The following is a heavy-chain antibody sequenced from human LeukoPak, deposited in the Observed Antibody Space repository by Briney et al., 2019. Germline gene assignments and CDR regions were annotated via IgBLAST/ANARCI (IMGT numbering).Heavy chain of an antibody. Sequence: GGSLRLSCAASGFTFSNYGMHWVRQAPGKGLEWVTFIRFDGSNKYYTDSVKGRFTISRDNSKNMLYLQMNSLRPEDTAVYYCAKDYYGSGSYYFDYWGQGTLVSVSS. D-gene: IGHD3-10*01. CDR1: GFTFSNYG. CDR3: AKDYYGSGSYYFDY. V-gene: IGHV3-30*02. CDR2: IRFDGSNK. J-gene: IGHJ4*02.